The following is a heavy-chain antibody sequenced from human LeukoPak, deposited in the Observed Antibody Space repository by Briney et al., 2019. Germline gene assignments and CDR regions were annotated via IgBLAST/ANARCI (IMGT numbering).Heavy chain of an antibody. D-gene: IGHD3-22*01. CDR3: ARYYYDSSGYHLFDY. V-gene: IGHV3-30-3*01. CDR1: GFTFSSYA. CDR2: ISYDGSNK. Sequence: GGSLRLSCAASGFTFSSYAMHWVRQAPGKGLEWVAVISYDGSNKYYADSVKGRFTISRDNSKNTLYLQMNSLRAEDTAVYYCARYYYDSSGYHLFDYWGQGTLVTVSS. J-gene: IGHJ4*02.